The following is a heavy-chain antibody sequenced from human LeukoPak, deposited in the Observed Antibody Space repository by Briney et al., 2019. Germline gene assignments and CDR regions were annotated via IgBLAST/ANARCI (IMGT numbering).Heavy chain of an antibody. CDR3: ARDMDYDIEADAFDI. Sequence: GGSLRLSCAASGITVSSNYMSWVRQAPGKGLEWVSVIYSGGRTYYADSVKGRFTISRDNSKNTLYLQMNSLRAEDTAVYYCARDMDYDIEADAFDIWGQGTMVTVSS. CDR1: GITVSSNY. CDR2: IYSGGRT. J-gene: IGHJ3*02. D-gene: IGHD3-22*01. V-gene: IGHV3-53*01.